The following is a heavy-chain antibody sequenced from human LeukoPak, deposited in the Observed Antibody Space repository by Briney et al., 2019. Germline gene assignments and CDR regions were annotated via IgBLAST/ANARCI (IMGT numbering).Heavy chain of an antibody. CDR2: ISYDGSNK. CDR3: ARVLLPHYYYYGMDV. D-gene: IGHD1-26*01. V-gene: IGHV3-30-3*01. CDR1: GFTFSSYA. J-gene: IGHJ6*02. Sequence: GRSLRLSCAASGFTFSSYAMHWVRQAPGKGLEWVAVISYDGSNKYYADSVKGRFTISRDNSKNTLYLQMNSLRAEDTAVYYCARVLLPHYYYYGMDVWGQGTTVTVSS.